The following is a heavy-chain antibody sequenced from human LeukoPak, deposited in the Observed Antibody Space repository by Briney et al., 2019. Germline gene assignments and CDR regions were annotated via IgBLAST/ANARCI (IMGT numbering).Heavy chain of an antibody. CDR2: IWYDGSNK. J-gene: IGHJ4*02. Sequence: GGSLRLSCAASGFTFSSYGMHWVRQAPGKGLEWVAVIWYDGSNKYYADSMKGRFTISRDNSKNTLYLQMNSLRAEDTAVYYCARDLGATSYCFDYWGQGTLVTVSS. D-gene: IGHD1-26*01. CDR3: ARDLGATSYCFDY. V-gene: IGHV3-33*01. CDR1: GFTFSSYG.